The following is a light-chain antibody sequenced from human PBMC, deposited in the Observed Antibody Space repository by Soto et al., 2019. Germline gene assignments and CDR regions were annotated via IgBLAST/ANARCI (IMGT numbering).Light chain of an antibody. J-gene: IGKJ2*01. Sequence: DIQMTQSPSSLSASVGDRVTITCRASQGISNYVAWYQQKPGKVPKLLIYAASTLQSGVPSRFSGSGSGTDFTLTISSMQPEDVATYYCQNYNSAPYTFGHGTKLEIK. CDR3: QNYNSAPYT. CDR1: QGISNY. CDR2: AAS. V-gene: IGKV1-27*01.